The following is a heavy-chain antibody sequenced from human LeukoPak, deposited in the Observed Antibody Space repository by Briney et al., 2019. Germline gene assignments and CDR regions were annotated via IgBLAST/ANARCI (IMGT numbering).Heavy chain of an antibody. D-gene: IGHD2-2*01. CDR1: GFTFSSHS. CDR3: ARDRGKYCSSTSCKGPRDY. Sequence: GGSLRLSCAASGFTFSSHSMNWVRHAPGKGLEWVSSISSSSSYIYYADSVKGRFTISRDNAKNSLYLQMNSLRAEDTAVYYCARDRGKYCSSTSCKGPRDYWGQGTLVTVSS. J-gene: IGHJ4*02. V-gene: IGHV3-21*01. CDR2: ISSSSSYI.